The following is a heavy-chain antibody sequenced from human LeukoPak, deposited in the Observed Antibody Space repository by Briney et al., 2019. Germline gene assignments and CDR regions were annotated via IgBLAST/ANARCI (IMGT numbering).Heavy chain of an antibody. J-gene: IGHJ4*02. D-gene: IGHD2-15*01. Sequence: QAGGSLRLSCAASGFTFDDYAMHWVRQAPGKGLEWVSLISWDGGSTYYADSVKGRFTISRDNSKNSLYLQMNSLRAEDTALYYCAKDNGDCSGGRGECYFDYWGQGTLVTVSS. V-gene: IGHV3-43D*03. CDR2: ISWDGGST. CDR1: GFTFDDYA. CDR3: AKDNGDCSGGRGECYFDY.